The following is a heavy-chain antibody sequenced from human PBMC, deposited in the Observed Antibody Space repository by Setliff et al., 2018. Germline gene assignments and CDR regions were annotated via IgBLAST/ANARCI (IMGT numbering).Heavy chain of an antibody. CDR2: INTNTGNP. V-gene: IGHV7-4-1*02. CDR1: GYTFTVYT. J-gene: IGHJ6*04. Sequence: ASVKVSCKVSGYTFTVYTMNWVRQAPGQGLEWMGWINTNTGNPTYAQGFTGRFVFSLDTSVSTAYLQISSLKAEDTAVYYCARSHSSSWSGMAVWGKGTTVTVSS. D-gene: IGHD6-13*01. CDR3: ARSHSSSWSGMAV.